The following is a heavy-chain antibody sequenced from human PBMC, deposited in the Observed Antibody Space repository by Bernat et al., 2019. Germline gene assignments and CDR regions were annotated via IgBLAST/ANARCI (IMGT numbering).Heavy chain of an antibody. CDR3: ARDDGITGLDY. J-gene: IGHJ4*02. D-gene: IGHD1-20*01. V-gene: IGHV3-33*01. Sequence: QLQLVESGGGVVQPGRSLRLSCAASGFTFSSYGMHWVRQAPGKGLEWVAGIWYDGSNKYYADSVKGRFTISRDNSKNTLYLQMNSLRAEDTAFYYCARDDGITGLDYWGQGTLVTVSS. CDR2: IWYDGSNK. CDR1: GFTFSSYG.